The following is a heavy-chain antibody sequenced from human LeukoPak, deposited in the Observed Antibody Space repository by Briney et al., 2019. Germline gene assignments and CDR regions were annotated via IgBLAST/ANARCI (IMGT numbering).Heavy chain of an antibody. Sequence: SGPALVKPTQTLTLTCTFSGFSLSTSGMCVSWIRQPPGKALEWLALIDWDDDKYYSTSLKTRLTISKDTSKNQVVLTMTNMDPVDTATYYCARSTYYYGSGSYVEDYWGQGTLVTVSS. J-gene: IGHJ4*02. CDR3: ARSTYYYGSGSYVEDY. CDR2: IDWDDDK. D-gene: IGHD3-10*01. V-gene: IGHV2-70*01. CDR1: GFSLSTSGMC.